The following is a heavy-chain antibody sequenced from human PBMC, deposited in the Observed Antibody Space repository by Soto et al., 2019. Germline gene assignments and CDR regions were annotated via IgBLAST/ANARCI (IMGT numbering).Heavy chain of an antibody. CDR3: ARLPTRARDY. CDR2: IYYGGST. Sequence: PSETLSLTCSVSGGSISSSDYYWGWIRQPPGKGLEWIGSIYYGGSTYYKSSLKSRVTISADTSKNHFSLKLSSVTAADTAVYYCARLPTRARDYWGQGTLVTVSS. V-gene: IGHV4-39*01. J-gene: IGHJ4*02. CDR1: GGSISSSDYY.